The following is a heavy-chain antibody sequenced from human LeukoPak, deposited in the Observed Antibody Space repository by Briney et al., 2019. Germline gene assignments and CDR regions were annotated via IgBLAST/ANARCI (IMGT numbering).Heavy chain of an antibody. V-gene: IGHV4-39*01. D-gene: IGHD1-26*01. Sequence: PSETLSLTCTVSGGSISSSSYYWGWIRQPPGKGLEWIGSIYYSGSTYYNPSLKSRVTISVDTSKNQFSLKLSSVTAADTAVYYCARQGRWELCWFDPWGQGNLVTVSS. J-gene: IGHJ5*02. CDR3: ARQGRWELCWFDP. CDR2: IYYSGST. CDR1: GGSISSSSYY.